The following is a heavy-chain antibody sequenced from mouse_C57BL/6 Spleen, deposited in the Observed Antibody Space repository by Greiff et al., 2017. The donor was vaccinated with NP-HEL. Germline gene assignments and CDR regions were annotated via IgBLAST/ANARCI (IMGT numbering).Heavy chain of an antibody. CDR1: GYTFTSYW. Sequence: VQLQQPGAELVKPGASVKLSCKASGYTFTSYWMQWVKQRPGQGLEWIGEIDPSDSYTNYNQKFKGKATLTVDTSSSTAYMQLSSLTSEDSAVYYCASGGNYDRYWGQGTTLTVSS. D-gene: IGHD2-1*01. J-gene: IGHJ2*01. CDR3: ASGGNYDRY. CDR2: IDPSDSYT. V-gene: IGHV1-50*01.